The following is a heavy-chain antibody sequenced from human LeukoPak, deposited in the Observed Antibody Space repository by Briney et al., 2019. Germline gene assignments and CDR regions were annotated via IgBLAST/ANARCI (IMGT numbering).Heavy chain of an antibody. Sequence: GGSLRLSCAASGFTFCNSWMTWVRQAPGKGLEWVASIKQDGSETYYVDSVKGRFTISRCNAKNSLYLQMSGLRAEDSAMYYCATYRHLPYWGQGILVTVSS. V-gene: IGHV3-7*01. CDR3: ATYRHLPY. D-gene: IGHD2-2*02. J-gene: IGHJ4*02. CDR2: IKQDGSET. CDR1: GFTFCNSW.